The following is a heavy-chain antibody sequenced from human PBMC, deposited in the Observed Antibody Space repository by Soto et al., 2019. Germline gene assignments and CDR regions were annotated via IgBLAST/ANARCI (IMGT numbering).Heavy chain of an antibody. D-gene: IGHD5-18*01. CDR2: IYYIGTT. CDR1: GDSIGSGDYY. CDR3: ARGSTCCGFVT. Sequence: QVQLQESGPRLMKPSQTLSLTCTVSGDSIGSGDYYWTWIRQPPGKGLEWIGYIYYIGTTFYNPSLESRVNISVDPSQTPVSAGVTAVTAADTAVYYCARGSTCCGFVTWGVGTVITVSS. J-gene: IGHJ5*02. V-gene: IGHV4-30-4*01.